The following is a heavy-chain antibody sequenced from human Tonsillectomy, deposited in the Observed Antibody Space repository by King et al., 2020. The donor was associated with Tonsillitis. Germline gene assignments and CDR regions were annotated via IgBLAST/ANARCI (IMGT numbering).Heavy chain of an antibody. J-gene: IGHJ1*01. Sequence: QLVQSGAEVKKPGASVRVSCKTSGETFNSYYIHWVRLAPGQGLAWMGLINPSGGGTSYAQKVQGRVTMTWDTSTSSVYMELSSLRAEDTAVYYCLSQAHPYGKPLRNFQFWGQGTLVTVSS. CDR2: INPSGGGT. V-gene: IGHV1-46*02. D-gene: IGHD4-17*01. CDR1: GETFNSYY. CDR3: LSQAHPYGKPLRNFQF.